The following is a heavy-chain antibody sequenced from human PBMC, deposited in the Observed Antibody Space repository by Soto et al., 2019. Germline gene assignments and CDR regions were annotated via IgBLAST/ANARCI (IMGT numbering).Heavy chain of an antibody. V-gene: IGHV4-34*01. Sequence: QVQLQQWGAGLLKPSETLSLTCAVYGGSFSGYYWSWIRQPPGKGLEWMGEINHSGSTNYNPSLNRRVTISAETSKNQFSLKLSSVTAADTAVYYCARGLVGSYGMDVWGQGTTVTVSS. D-gene: IGHD1-1*01. CDR1: GGSFSGYY. J-gene: IGHJ6*02. CDR3: ARGLVGSYGMDV. CDR2: INHSGST.